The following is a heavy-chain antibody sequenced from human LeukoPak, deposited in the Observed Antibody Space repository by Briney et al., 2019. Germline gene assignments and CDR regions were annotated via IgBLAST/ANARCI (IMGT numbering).Heavy chain of an antibody. V-gene: IGHV3-74*01. CDR1: GFTFSRYW. D-gene: IGHD4-11*01. Sequence: PGGSPRLSCAASGFTFSRYWMHWVRHAPGKGLVWVSRINTDGRTITYADSVKGRFTISRDNAKNTLYLQMNSLRAEDTAVYYCVRSAFLTTEFYFDYWGHGTLVTVSS. CDR2: INTDGRTI. J-gene: IGHJ4*01. CDR3: VRSAFLTTEFYFDY.